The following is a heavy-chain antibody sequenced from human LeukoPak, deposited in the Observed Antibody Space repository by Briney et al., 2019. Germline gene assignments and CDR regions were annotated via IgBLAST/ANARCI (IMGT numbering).Heavy chain of an antibody. D-gene: IGHD3-16*02. J-gene: IGHJ4*02. CDR2: ISHSGST. V-gene: IGHV4-59*12. Sequence: NPSETLSLTCTVAGGSLSTFYWSWIRQPPGKGLEWIAYISHSGSTSYNPFLKSRVVMSVDTSKNQFSLKLSSVTAADTAVYYCARGFHSDYDYVWGSYRFYYFDYWGQGTLVTVSS. CDR3: ARGFHSDYDYVWGSYRFYYFDY. CDR1: GGSLSTFY.